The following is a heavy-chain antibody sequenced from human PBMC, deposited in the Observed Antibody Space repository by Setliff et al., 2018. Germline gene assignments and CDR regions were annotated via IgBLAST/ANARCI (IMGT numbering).Heavy chain of an antibody. CDR2: ISSSSSTI. CDR1: GFTFSCYS. V-gene: IGHV3-48*04. Sequence: GGSLRLSCAASGFTFSCYSMNWVRQAPGKGLEWVSYISSSSSTIYYADSVQGRFTISRDNAKNSMYLQINSLRPEDTALYYCARGFWSGYSAAFDLWGQGTMVTVSS. CDR3: ARGFWSGYSAAFDL. J-gene: IGHJ3*01. D-gene: IGHD3-3*01.